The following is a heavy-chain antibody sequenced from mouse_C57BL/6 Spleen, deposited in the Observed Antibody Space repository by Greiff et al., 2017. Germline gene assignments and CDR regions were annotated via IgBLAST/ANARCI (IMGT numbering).Heavy chain of an antibody. D-gene: IGHD4-1*01. CDR3: ARSANWEWDYFDY. CDR1: GYTFTDYN. Sequence: VQLQQSGPELVKPGASVKMSCKASGYTFTDYNMHWVKQTHGKSLEWIGYINPNNGGTSYNQKFKGKATLTVNKSSSTAYMELRSLTAEDSAVYYWARSANWEWDYFDYWGQGTTLTVSS. CDR2: INPNNGGT. V-gene: IGHV1-22*01. J-gene: IGHJ2*01.